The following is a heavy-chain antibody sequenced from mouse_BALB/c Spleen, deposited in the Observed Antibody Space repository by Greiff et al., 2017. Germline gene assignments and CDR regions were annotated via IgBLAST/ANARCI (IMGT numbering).Heavy chain of an antibody. CDR1: GFTFTDYY. D-gene: IGHD1-2*01. CDR2: IRNKANGYTT. Sequence: EVHLVESGGGLVQPGGSLRLSCATSGFTFTDYYMSWVRQPPGKALEWLGFIRNKANGYTTEYSASVKGRFTISRDNSQSILYLQMNTLRAEDSATYYCARDIGYYGYYYAMDYWGQGTSVTVSS. V-gene: IGHV7-3*02. J-gene: IGHJ4*01. CDR3: ARDIGYYGYYYAMDY.